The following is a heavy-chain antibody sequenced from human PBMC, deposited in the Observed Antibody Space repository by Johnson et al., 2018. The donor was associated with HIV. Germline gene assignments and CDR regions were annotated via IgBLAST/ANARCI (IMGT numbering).Heavy chain of an antibody. CDR2: STSDGSIK. Sequence: EKLVESGGGLVQPGGSLRLSCAASGLTFSRYWMHWVRQAPGKGLVWVSGSTSDGSIKHYADSVKGRFTISSDNAKNSLYLQMNSLRAEDTALDYCARPSVTTRDAFDIWGQGTMVTVSS. CDR3: ARPSVTTRDAFDI. J-gene: IGHJ3*02. CDR1: GLTFSRYW. V-gene: IGHV3-74*02. D-gene: IGHD4-17*01.